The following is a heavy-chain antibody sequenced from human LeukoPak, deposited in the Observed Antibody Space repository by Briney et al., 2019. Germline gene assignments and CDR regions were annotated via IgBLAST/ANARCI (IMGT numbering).Heavy chain of an antibody. Sequence: QSGGSLRLSCAASGFTFSSCQMNWVRQAPGKGLEWVSYISGSGSTKYYADSVKGRFTISRDNAKDSLFLQMNSLRAEDTAVYYCARDFGGYYRIDYWGQGTLVTVSS. CDR2: ISGSGSTK. J-gene: IGHJ4*02. V-gene: IGHV3-48*03. CDR3: ARDFGGYYRIDY. CDR1: GFTFSSCQ. D-gene: IGHD3-3*01.